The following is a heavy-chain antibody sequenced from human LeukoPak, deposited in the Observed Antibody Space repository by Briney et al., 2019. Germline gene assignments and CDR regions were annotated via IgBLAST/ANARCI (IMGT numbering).Heavy chain of an antibody. CDR3: AREPVTGTSNFFDS. J-gene: IGHJ4*02. Sequence: KPSETLSLTCTVSGGSISTYYWSWIRQPAGKGLEWIGRMYTSGNTNYNPSLKSRVTMSVDTSKKQFSLRLSSVTAADTAVYYCAREPVTGTSNFFDSWGQGTLVTVSS. CDR2: MYTSGNT. CDR1: GGSISTYY. V-gene: IGHV4-4*07. D-gene: IGHD6-19*01.